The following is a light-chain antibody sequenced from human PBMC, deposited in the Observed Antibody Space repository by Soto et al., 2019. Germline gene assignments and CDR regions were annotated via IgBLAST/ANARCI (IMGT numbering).Light chain of an antibody. V-gene: IGKV1-39*01. CDR3: QQSYSTPWT. J-gene: IGKJ1*01. Sequence: DIQMTQSPSSLSASVGDRVTITCRASQSISSYLNWYQQKPGKAPKRLIYAASSLQSGVPSRFSGSGSGTDFTLTISSLQPVDFATYYCQQSYSTPWTFGQGTKVEIK. CDR2: AAS. CDR1: QSISSY.